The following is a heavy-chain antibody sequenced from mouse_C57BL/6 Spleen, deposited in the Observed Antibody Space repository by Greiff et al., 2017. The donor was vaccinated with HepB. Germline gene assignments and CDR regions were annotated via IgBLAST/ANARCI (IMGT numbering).Heavy chain of an antibody. V-gene: IGHV1-82*01. Sequence: QVQLQQPGPELVKPGASVKISCKASGYAFSSSWMNWVKQRPGKGLEWIGRIYPGDGDTNYNGKFKGKATLTADKSSSTAYMQLSSLTSEDSAVYFCANGHYYGSSYDWYFDVWGTGTTVTVSS. J-gene: IGHJ1*03. CDR3: ANGHYYGSSYDWYFDV. CDR2: IYPGDGDT. D-gene: IGHD1-1*01. CDR1: GYAFSSSW.